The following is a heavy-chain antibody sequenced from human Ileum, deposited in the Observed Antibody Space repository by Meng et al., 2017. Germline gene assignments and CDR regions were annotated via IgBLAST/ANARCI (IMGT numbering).Heavy chain of an antibody. CDR3: ARGTGDIRVGFDY. Sequence: QLQRRRVGPGLVKPSGTLSLTCTVSGASIIGVNWWTWVRQTPGKGLEWIGEIHHSGSTNSIPSLKSRVTLSVDKSKNQFSLSMTSVTAADTAVYYCARGTGDIRVGFDYWGQGTLVTVSS. CDR1: GASIIGVNW. CDR2: IHHSGST. J-gene: IGHJ4*02. D-gene: IGHD7-27*01. V-gene: IGHV4-4*02.